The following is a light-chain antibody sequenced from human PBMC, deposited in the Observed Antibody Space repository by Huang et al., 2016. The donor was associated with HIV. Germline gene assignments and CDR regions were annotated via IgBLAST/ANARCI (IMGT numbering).Light chain of an antibody. J-gene: IGKJ1*01. CDR3: MQASHGAAT. V-gene: IGKV2-30*01. CDR1: QSLVYGDGNIY. Sequence: DVLLTQSPLSLPVTLGQPAFITCKSNQSLVYGDGNIYLNWFHQRPGHSPRRLIYKLSNRDSGVPDRFSAGGSGTDFTLWISEVEAEDVGDYYRMQASHGAATFGQGTRVDIK. CDR2: KLS.